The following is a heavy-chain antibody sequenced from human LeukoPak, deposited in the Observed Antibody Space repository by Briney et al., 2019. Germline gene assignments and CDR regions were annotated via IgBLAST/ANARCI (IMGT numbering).Heavy chain of an antibody. CDR2: VSSSSSYI. J-gene: IGHJ4*02. CDR3: ARDQRATASTGSYFDY. CDR1: GFTFSSYG. D-gene: IGHD1-1*01. Sequence: PGGSLRLSCAASGFTFSSYGTNWVRQAPGKGLEWVSSVSSSSSYIYYADSVKGRFTISRDNAKNSLSLQMNSLRAEDTAVYYCARDQRATASTGSYFDYWGQGTLVTVSS. V-gene: IGHV3-21*01.